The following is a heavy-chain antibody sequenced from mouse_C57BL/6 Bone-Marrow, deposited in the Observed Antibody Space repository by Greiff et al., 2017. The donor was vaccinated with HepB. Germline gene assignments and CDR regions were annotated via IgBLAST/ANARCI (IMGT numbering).Heavy chain of an antibody. D-gene: IGHD2-2*01. CDR3: ARCGYDHYYAMDY. Sequence: QVHVKQPGAELVKPGASVKMSCKASGYTFTSYWITWVKQRPGQGLEWIGDIYPGSGSTNYNEKFKSKATLTVDTSSSTAYMQLSSLTSEDSAVYYCARCGYDHYYAMDYWGQGTSVTVSS. J-gene: IGHJ4*01. CDR1: GYTFTSYW. V-gene: IGHV1-55*01. CDR2: IYPGSGST.